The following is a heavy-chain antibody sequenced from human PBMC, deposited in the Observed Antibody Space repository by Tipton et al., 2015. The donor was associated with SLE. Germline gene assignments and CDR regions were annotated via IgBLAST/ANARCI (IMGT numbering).Heavy chain of an antibody. CDR1: GGSIDYHY. V-gene: IGHV4-59*11. CDR2: IHYSGKT. Sequence: TLSLTCTVSGGSIDYHYWSWIRQTPGKGLEYIGFIHYSGKTDSHPSLKSRVTMSVDTSKNQFSLRLSSVTTADTAVYYCAKKKGGTMEDYWGQGTLVTVSS. CDR3: AKKKGGTMEDY. D-gene: IGHD1-7*01. J-gene: IGHJ4*02.